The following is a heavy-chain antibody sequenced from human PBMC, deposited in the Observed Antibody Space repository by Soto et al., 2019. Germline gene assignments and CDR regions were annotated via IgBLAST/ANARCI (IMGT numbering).Heavy chain of an antibody. CDR1: GFTLSSYW. J-gene: IGHJ6*02. CDR3: VRVIRADSTSSNFYYYSGLDV. D-gene: IGHD6-6*01. Sequence: PGGSLRLSCEASGFTLSSYWMSWIRQAPGKGLEWVANTRQDGGQSYLVDSVQGRFTISRDNAKNSVYLQMNSLRAEDTAVYYCVRVIRADSTSSNFYYYSGLDVWGQGTTVTVSS. V-gene: IGHV3-7*01. CDR2: TRQDGGQS.